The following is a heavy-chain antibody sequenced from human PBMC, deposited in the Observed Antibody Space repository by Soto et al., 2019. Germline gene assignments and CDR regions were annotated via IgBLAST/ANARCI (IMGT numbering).Heavy chain of an antibody. CDR2: IIPISGTT. Sequence: ASVKVSCKASGGSSSNHAVSWVRQAPGQGPEWMGGIIPISGTTNYAQKFQDRVTITADESMTTAYMELNSLRSEDSAVYYCARGPDRSGFYLFDYWGRGTLVTVSS. J-gene: IGHJ4*02. V-gene: IGHV1-69*13. CDR1: GGSSSNHA. D-gene: IGHD3-22*01. CDR3: ARGPDRSGFYLFDY.